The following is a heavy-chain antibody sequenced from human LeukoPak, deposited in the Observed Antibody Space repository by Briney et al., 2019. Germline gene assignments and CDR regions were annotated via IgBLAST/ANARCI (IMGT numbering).Heavy chain of an antibody. CDR1: GYTFTGYY. J-gene: IGHJ6*03. CDR3: ARARTYSGTYYHYMDV. CDR2: IIPILGTA. V-gene: IGHV1-69*16. Sequence: EASVKVSCKASGYTFTGYYMHWVRQAPGQGLEWMGGIIPILGTANYAQKFQGRVTITTDESTSTAYMELSSLRSEDTAVYYCARARTYSGTYYHYMDVWGKGTTVTVSS. D-gene: IGHD6-13*01.